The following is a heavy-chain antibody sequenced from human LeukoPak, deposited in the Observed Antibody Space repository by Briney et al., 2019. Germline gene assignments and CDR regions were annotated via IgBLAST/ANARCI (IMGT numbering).Heavy chain of an antibody. D-gene: IGHD3/OR15-3a*01. J-gene: IGHJ3*02. CDR2: ISAYNGNT. CDR1: GYTFTSYG. CDR3: GRVQSQFFILAPGIAFDI. Sequence: GASVKVSCKASGYTFTSYGISWVRQAPGQGLEWMGWISAYNGNTNYAQKFQGRVTMTRNTSISTAYMELSSLRSEDTAVYYCGRVQSQFFILAPGIAFDIWGQGTMVTVSS. V-gene: IGHV1-18*01.